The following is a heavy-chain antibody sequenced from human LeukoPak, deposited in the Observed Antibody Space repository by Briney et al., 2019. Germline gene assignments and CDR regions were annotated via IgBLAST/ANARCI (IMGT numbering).Heavy chain of an antibody. J-gene: IGHJ4*02. CDR2: IFYTGST. CDR3: ARGNSGNYYHYFDY. D-gene: IGHD1-26*01. Sequence: SGTLSLTCSVFGDSISGYYWSWIRQPPGKGLEWIAWIFYTGSTNYNPSLKSRVSISVDTSKNHLSLKLSPVTAADTAVYYCARGNSGNYYHYFDYWGQGTLVTVSS. V-gene: IGHV4-59*08. CDR1: GDSISGYY.